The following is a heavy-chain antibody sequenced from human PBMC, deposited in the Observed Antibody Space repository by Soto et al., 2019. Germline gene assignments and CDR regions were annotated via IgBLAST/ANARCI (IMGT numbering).Heavy chain of an antibody. V-gene: IGHV3-48*03. D-gene: IGHD3-10*01. J-gene: IGHJ4*02. CDR1: GFSFTNYE. CDR2: IGLSGDTI. Sequence: PGGSLRLSCAASGFSFTNYEMNWVRQAPGKGLEWIAYIGLSGDTIYYADSVKGRFTISRDHAKNSLELQMNSLRADDTALYYCARESFSASPMAPGYWGQGTLVTVSS. CDR3: ARESFSASPMAPGY.